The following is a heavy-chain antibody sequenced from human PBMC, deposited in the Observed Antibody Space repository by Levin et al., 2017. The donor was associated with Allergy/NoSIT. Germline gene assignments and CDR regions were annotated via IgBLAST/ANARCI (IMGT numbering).Heavy chain of an antibody. Sequence: GESLKISCAASGFTFSSFAMGWVRQAPGKGLEWVSSIGGGGTNTFYADSVKGRFTISRDNSENTLHLQMNSLKAEDTAVYYCVKAFGSIDPFDIWGQGTMVSVSS. D-gene: IGHD2/OR15-2a*01. V-gene: IGHV3-23*01. CDR3: VKAFGSIDPFDI. J-gene: IGHJ3*02. CDR2: IGGGGTNT. CDR1: GFTFSSFA.